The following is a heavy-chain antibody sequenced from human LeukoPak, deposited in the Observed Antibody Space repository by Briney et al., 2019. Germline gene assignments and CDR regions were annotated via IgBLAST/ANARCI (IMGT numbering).Heavy chain of an antibody. D-gene: IGHD6-13*01. CDR2: ISSSSSYI. CDR1: GFTFSSYS. Sequence: GGSLRLSCAASGFTFSSYSMNWVRQAPGKGLEWVSSISSSSSYIYYADSVKGRFTISRDNAKNSLYLQMNSLRAEDTAVYYCARDGSSIAAARYFQHWGQGTLVTVSS. CDR3: ARDGSSIAAARYFQH. V-gene: IGHV3-21*01. J-gene: IGHJ1*01.